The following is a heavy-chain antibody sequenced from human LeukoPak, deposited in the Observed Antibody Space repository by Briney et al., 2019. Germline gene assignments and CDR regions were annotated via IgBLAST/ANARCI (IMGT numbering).Heavy chain of an antibody. J-gene: IGHJ4*02. CDR2: ISSSSSYI. CDR1: GFTFSSYS. V-gene: IGHV3-21*01. CDR3: ARAIAKDCSGGSCSMGIFDS. Sequence: GGSLRLSCAASGFTFSSYSMNWVRQAPGKGLEWVSSISSSSSYIYYADSVKGRFTISRDNAKNSLYLQMNSLRAEDTAVYYCARAIAKDCSGGSCSMGIFDSWGQGNLVTVSS. D-gene: IGHD2-15*01.